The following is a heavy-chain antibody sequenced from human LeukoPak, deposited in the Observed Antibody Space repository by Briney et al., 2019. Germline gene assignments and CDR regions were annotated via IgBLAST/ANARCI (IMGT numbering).Heavy chain of an antibody. Sequence: SETLSLTCEVYGGFFSGFYWSWIRQSPGKGLEWIGEIYYTGTTNYNPSLKSRVTISIDKSKKQMSLKLSSVTAADTAVYYCARRGGRSVIGYWGQGTLVTVSS. V-gene: IGHV4-34*01. J-gene: IGHJ4*02. CDR1: GGFFSGFY. CDR2: IYYTGTT. D-gene: IGHD3-3*02. CDR3: ARRGGRSVIGY.